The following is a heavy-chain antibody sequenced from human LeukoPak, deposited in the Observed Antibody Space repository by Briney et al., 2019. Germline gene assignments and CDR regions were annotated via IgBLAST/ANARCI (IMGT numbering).Heavy chain of an antibody. CDR3: ARERRQWQPFDI. J-gene: IGHJ3*02. Sequence: GGSLRLSCAASGFTFSSYSMNWVRQAPGKGLEWISYISSSGGTIYYADSVKGRFTISRDNTDNSLFLQMSSLRAEDMAVYYCARERRQWQPFDIWGQGTMVTVSS. V-gene: IGHV3-48*04. CDR1: GFTFSSYS. D-gene: IGHD6-19*01. CDR2: ISSSGGTI.